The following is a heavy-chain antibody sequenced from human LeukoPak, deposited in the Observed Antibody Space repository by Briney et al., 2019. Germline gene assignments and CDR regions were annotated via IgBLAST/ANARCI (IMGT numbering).Heavy chain of an antibody. CDR3: ARGGIAAGLDY. D-gene: IGHD6-13*01. V-gene: IGHV3-74*01. CDR1: GFTFSSYN. Sequence: GGSLRLSCAASGFTFSSYNMNWVRQAPGKGLVWVSRINTDDFSTTYADSVKGQFTISRDNVKNTLYLQMNSLRAEDTAVYYCARGGIAAGLDYWGQGTLVTVSS. J-gene: IGHJ4*02. CDR2: INTDDFST.